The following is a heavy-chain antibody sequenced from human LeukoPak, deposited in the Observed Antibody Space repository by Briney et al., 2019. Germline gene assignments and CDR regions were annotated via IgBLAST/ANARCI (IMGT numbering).Heavy chain of an antibody. CDR2: ISAYDGNT. CDR1: GYTFTSYG. Sequence: ASVKVSCKASGYTFTSYGISWVRQAPGQGLEWMGWISAYDGNTNYAQKLQGRVTMTTDTSTSTAYMELRSLRSDDTAVYYCASSPTSAGYCSGGSCYYDYWGQGTLVTVSS. CDR3: ASSPTSAGYCSGGSCYYDY. J-gene: IGHJ4*02. D-gene: IGHD2-15*01. V-gene: IGHV1-18*01.